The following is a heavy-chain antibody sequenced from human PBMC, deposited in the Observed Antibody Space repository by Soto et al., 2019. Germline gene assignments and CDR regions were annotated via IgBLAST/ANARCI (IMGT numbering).Heavy chain of an antibody. CDR1: GGSISSGDYY. CDR3: ARGLYSSSPKDPFDY. J-gene: IGHJ4*02. D-gene: IGHD6-13*01. CDR2: IYYSGST. V-gene: IGHV4-30-4*01. Sequence: PSETLSLTCTVSGGSISSGDYYWSWIRQPPGKGLEWIGYIYYSGSTYYNPSLKSRVTISVDTSKNQFSLKLSSVTAADTAVYYCARGLYSSSPKDPFDYWGQGTLVTVSS.